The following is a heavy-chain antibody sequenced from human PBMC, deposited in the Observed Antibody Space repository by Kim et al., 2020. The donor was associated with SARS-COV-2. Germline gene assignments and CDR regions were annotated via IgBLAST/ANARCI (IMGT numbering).Heavy chain of an antibody. J-gene: IGHJ4*02. CDR2: ISSSGNT. D-gene: IGHD5-12*01. V-gene: IGHV4-30-4*01. CDR3: ARDPEGGYGRFHD. CDR1: GDSITSDDHY. Sequence: SETLSLTCIVSGDSITSDDHYWTWIRQPPGKGLEWVGYISSSGNTYYNPSLKDRLAISVDTSRIQFSLSLYFVTAADTAVYYCARDPEGGYGRFHDWGQGALITVSS.